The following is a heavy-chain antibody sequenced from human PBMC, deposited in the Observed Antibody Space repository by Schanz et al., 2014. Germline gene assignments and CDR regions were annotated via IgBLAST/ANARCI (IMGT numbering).Heavy chain of an antibody. J-gene: IGHJ4*02. CDR2: ISGRDGST. CDR1: GFTFSSHS. CDR3: AKSQGSSFDS. Sequence: EVQLAESGGGLVQPGGSLRLSCAASGFTFSSHSFNWVRQAPGMGLEWVSAISGRDGSTYYADSVKGRFTISSDNSKNTLYLQMNSLRAEDTAVYYCAKSQGSSFDSWGQGTLVTVSS. V-gene: IGHV3-23*04. D-gene: IGHD6-13*01.